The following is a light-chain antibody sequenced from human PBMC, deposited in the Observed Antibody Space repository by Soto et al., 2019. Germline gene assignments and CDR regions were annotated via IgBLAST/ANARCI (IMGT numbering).Light chain of an antibody. J-gene: IGLJ1*01. CDR2: GVT. V-gene: IGLV2-14*01. CDR3: NSHTSSNTRV. CDR1: SSDIGAYNY. Sequence: QSALTQPASVSGSPGQSITISCTGTSSDIGAYNYVSWYQQYPGKAPKLMIYGVTNRPSGVSNRFSGSKTGNTASLTISGLQAEDEADYCCNSHTSSNTRVFGTGTKVTVL.